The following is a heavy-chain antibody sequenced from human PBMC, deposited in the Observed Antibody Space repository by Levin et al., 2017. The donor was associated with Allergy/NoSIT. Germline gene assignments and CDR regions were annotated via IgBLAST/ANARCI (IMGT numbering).Heavy chain of an antibody. V-gene: IGHV3-74*01. CDR2: INSDGSST. Sequence: GGSLRLSCAASGFTLNNYWMHWVRQAPGKGLVWVSRINSDGSSTSYPDSVKGRFTISRDDAKNTLYLQMNSLRAEDTAVYYCARDRAPRFVDYYWYMDVWGKGTTVTVS. J-gene: IGHJ6*03. D-gene: IGHD3-10*01. CDR1: GFTLNNYW. CDR3: ARDRAPRFVDYYWYMDV.